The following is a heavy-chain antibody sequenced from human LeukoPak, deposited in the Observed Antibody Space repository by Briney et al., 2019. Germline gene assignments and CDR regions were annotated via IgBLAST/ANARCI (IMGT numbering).Heavy chain of an antibody. J-gene: IGHJ6*03. CDR3: ARESLGELRPYYYYYMDV. V-gene: IGHV4-39*07. Sequence: SETLSLTCTVSGGSISSSSYYWGWIRQPPGKGLEWIGSIYYSGSTYYNPSLKSRVTISVDTSKNQFSLKLSSVTAADTAVYYCARESLGELRPYYYYYMDVWGKGTTVTVSS. D-gene: IGHD3-16*01. CDR2: IYYSGST. CDR1: GGSISSSSYY.